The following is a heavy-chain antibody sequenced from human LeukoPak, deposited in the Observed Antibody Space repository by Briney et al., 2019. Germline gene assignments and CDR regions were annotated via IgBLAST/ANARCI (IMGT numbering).Heavy chain of an antibody. CDR2: IIPIFGTA. V-gene: IGHV1-69*05. CDR1: GGTFSSYA. CDR3: ARSPQITIFGVVIDYYFDY. Sequence: SVKVSCKASGGTFSSYAISWVRQAPGQGLEWMGGIIPIFGTANYAQKFQGRVTITTDESTSTAYMELSSLRSEDTAVYYCARSPQITIFGVVIDYYFDYWGQGTLVTVSS. J-gene: IGHJ4*02. D-gene: IGHD3-3*01.